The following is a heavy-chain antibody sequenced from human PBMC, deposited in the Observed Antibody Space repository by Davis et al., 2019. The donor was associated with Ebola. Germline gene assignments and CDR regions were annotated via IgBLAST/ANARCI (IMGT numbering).Heavy chain of an antibody. CDR1: RYTFTSYY. J-gene: IGHJ3*02. Sequence: AASVKVSCTASRYTFTSYYMHWVRQAPGQGLEWMGIINPSGGSTSYAQKFQGRVTMTRDTSTSTVYMELSSLRSEDTAVYYCARDLAGSGSSVSAFDIWGQGTMVTVSS. CDR3: ARDLAGSGSSVSAFDI. D-gene: IGHD1-26*01. CDR2: INPSGGST. V-gene: IGHV1-46*01.